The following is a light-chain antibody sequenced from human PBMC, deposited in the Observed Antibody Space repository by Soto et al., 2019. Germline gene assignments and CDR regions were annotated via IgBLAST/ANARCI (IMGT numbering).Light chain of an antibody. Sequence: QSALTQPPSASGSPGQSVTISCTGTSSDVGGYNYISWYQQHPGKAPKLMIYEVTKRPSGVPDRFSGSKSGNTASLTVSGLQAEDEADYYCSSYAATNIFVPFGGGTKVTVL. V-gene: IGLV2-8*01. CDR2: EVT. J-gene: IGLJ2*01. CDR3: SSYAATNIFVP. CDR1: SSDVGGYNY.